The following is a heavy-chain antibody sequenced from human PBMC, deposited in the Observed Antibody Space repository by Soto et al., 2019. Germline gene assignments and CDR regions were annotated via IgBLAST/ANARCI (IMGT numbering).Heavy chain of an antibody. D-gene: IGHD6-13*01. CDR3: AREGYSSSLTETYYYYYGMDV. J-gene: IGHJ6*02. CDR2: ISAYNGNT. V-gene: IGHV1-18*04. CDR1: GYTFTSYG. Sequence: SVKVSCEASGYTFTSYGISWVRQAPVQGLEWMGWISAYNGNTNYAQKLQGRVTMTTDTSTSTAYMELRSLRSDDTAVYYCAREGYSSSLTETYYYYYGMDVWGQGTTVTVSS.